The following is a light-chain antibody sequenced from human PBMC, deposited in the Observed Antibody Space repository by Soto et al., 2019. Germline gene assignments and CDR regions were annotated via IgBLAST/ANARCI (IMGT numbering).Light chain of an antibody. CDR2: DAS. CDR3: QQRSNWPLGLLT. Sequence: EIVLTQSPATLSLSPGERATLSCRASQSVSSYLAWYQQKPGQAPRLLIYDASDRATGIPARFSGSGSGTDFTLTISSLEPEDFAVYYCQQRSNWPLGLLTFGGGTKVEIK. V-gene: IGKV3-11*01. CDR1: QSVSSY. J-gene: IGKJ4*01.